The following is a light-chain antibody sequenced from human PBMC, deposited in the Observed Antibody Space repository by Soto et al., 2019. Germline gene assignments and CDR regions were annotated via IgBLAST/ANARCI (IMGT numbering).Light chain of an antibody. CDR1: QSVSSSH. Sequence: EIVLTQSPGTLSLSPGERSTLSFMSSQSVSSSHLAWYQQKPGQAPRLLIYDASNRATGIPARFSGSGSGTDFTLTISCLQSEDFATYYCQQYYSYPRTFGQGTKVDIK. CDR3: QQYYSYPRT. J-gene: IGKJ1*01. CDR2: DAS. V-gene: IGKV3-20*01.